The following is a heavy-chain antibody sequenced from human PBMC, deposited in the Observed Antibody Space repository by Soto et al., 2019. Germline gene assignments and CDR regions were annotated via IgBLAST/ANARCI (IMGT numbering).Heavy chain of an antibody. D-gene: IGHD2-15*01. CDR3: ARGITRYCNSLFDY. J-gene: IGHJ4*02. Sequence: PSETLSLTGAVYGGSFSGHDWSWIRQPPGKGLEWIGEINRGVSTNYNPSLKSRTTISVDTSKNQFSLKLASVTAPDTAVYYCARGITRYCNSLFDYWGQGTLVTVSS. CDR2: INRGVST. CDR1: GGSFSGHD. V-gene: IGHV4-34*01.